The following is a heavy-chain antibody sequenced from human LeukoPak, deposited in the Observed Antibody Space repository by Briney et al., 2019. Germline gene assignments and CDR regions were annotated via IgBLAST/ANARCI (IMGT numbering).Heavy chain of an antibody. V-gene: IGHV3-30*02. D-gene: IGHD6-19*01. CDR1: GFTLSSYG. Sequence: GGSLRLSCAASGFTLSSYGMHWVRQAPGKGLEWVAFIRYDGSNKYYADSVKGRFTISRDNSKNTLYLQMNSLRAEDTAVYYCGKVNRSQGQWLVPYYFDYWGQGTLVTVSS. CDR3: GKVNRSQGQWLVPYYFDY. J-gene: IGHJ4*02. CDR2: IRYDGSNK.